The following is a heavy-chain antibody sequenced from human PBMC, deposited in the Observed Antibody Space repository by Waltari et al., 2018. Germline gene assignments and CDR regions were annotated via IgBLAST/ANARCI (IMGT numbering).Heavy chain of an antibody. CDR3: ARDPFMITFGGAYGMDV. CDR1: GGSISSYY. CDR2: IYTSGST. Sequence: QVQLPESGPGLLKPSETLSLTCTVSGGSISSYYWRWIRQPAVTGLEWIGRIYTSGSTNYNPSLKSRVTISVDKSKNQFSLKLSSVTAADTAVYYCARDPFMITFGGAYGMDVWGQGTTVTVSS. V-gene: IGHV4-4*07. J-gene: IGHJ6*02. D-gene: IGHD3-16*01.